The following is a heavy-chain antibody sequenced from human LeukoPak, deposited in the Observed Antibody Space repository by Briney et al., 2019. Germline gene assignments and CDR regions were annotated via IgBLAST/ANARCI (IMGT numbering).Heavy chain of an antibody. CDR3: ARAVLSPDSNGWGGYYFDY. Sequence: PGGSLRLSCAASGFTASSNYMSWVRQAPGKGLEWVSVIYSGGSTYYADSVKGRFTISRDNSKNTLYLQMNSLRAEDTAVYYCARAVLSPDSNGWGGYYFDYWGQGTLVTVSS. CDR2: IYSGGST. V-gene: IGHV3-53*01. J-gene: IGHJ4*02. D-gene: IGHD6-19*01. CDR1: GFTASSNY.